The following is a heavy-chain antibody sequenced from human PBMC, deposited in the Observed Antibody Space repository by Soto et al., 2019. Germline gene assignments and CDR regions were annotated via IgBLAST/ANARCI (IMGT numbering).Heavy chain of an antibody. CDR2: INHSGST. CDR3: ARESWYYDSSGYSSYYYYGMDV. V-gene: IGHV4-34*01. Sequence: PSETLSLTCAVYGGSFSGYYWSWIRQPPGKGLEWIGEINHSGSTNYNPSLKSRVTISVDTSKNQFSLKLSSVTAADTAVYYCARESWYYDSSGYSSYYYYGMDVWGQGTTVTV. D-gene: IGHD3-22*01. CDR1: GGSFSGYY. J-gene: IGHJ6*02.